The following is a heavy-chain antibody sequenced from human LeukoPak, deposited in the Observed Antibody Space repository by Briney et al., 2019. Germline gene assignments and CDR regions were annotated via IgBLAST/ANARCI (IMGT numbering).Heavy chain of an antibody. D-gene: IGHD1-26*01. CDR1: GFTFDDYG. J-gene: IGHJ4*02. V-gene: IGHV3-20*04. Sequence: GGSLRLSCAASGFTFDDYGMSWVRQAPGKGLEWVSGINWNGGSTGYADSVKGRFTIPRDNAKNSLYLQMNSPRAEDTALYYCARERSGSYYSYWGQGTLVTVSS. CDR3: ARERSGSYYSY. CDR2: INWNGGST.